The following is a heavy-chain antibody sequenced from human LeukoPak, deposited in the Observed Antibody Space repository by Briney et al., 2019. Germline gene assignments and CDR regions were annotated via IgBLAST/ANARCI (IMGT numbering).Heavy chain of an antibody. CDR3: ASSTPKATTVTTGSQFDY. Sequence: SETLSLTCTVSGGSTSSRSYYWGWIRQPPGKGLEWIGSIFYSGSTYYNPSLESRVTISVDTSKNQFSLKLTSVTAADTAVYYCASSTPKATTVTTGSQFDYWGQGALVTVSS. CDR2: IFYSGST. V-gene: IGHV4-39*01. CDR1: GGSTSSRSYY. J-gene: IGHJ4*02. D-gene: IGHD4-17*01.